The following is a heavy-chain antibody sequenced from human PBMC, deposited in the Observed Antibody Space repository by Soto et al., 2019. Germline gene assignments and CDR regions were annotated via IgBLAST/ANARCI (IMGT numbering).Heavy chain of an antibody. CDR1: GFTFSSYG. Sequence: LRLSCAASGFTFSSYGMHCVRQAPGKGLEWVADFWADGRSNYYADSVKGRFTISRDNYKNTVFLQMNSLRAEDTAVYYCARDLSFGSLDFDVWGRGNLVTVSS. D-gene: IGHD3-16*01. CDR3: ARDLSFGSLDFDV. J-gene: IGHJ4*02. CDR2: FWADGRSN. V-gene: IGHV3-33*01.